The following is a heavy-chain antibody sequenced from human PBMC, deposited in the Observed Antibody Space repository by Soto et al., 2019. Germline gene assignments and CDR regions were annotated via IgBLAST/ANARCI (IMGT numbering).Heavy chain of an antibody. CDR3: ARERKGMDV. CDR1: GYTFTGYF. J-gene: IGHJ6*02. CDR2: INPNSGGT. V-gene: IGHV1-2*02. Sequence: ASGKVSCKASGYTFTGYFMHWVRQAPGQGLEWMGWINPNSGGTNYAQKFQGRVTMTRNTSISTAYMELSSLRSEDTAVYYCARERKGMDVWGQGTTVTVSS.